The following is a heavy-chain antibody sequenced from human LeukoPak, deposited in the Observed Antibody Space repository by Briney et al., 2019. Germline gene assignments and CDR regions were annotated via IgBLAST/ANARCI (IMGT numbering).Heavy chain of an antibody. J-gene: IGHJ4*02. V-gene: IGHV3-53*01. CDR3: AKDNSDDSSGYYTDY. D-gene: IGHD3-22*01. CDR2: IYSGGST. Sequence: GGSLRLSCAASGFTVSSNYMSWVRQAPGKGLEWVSVIYSGGSTYYADSVKGRFTISRDNSKNTLYLQMNSLRAEDTAVYYCAKDNSDDSSGYYTDYWGQGTLVTVSS. CDR1: GFTVSSNY.